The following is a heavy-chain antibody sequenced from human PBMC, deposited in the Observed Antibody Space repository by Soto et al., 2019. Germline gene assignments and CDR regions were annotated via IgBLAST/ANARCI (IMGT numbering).Heavy chain of an antibody. D-gene: IGHD3-10*01. CDR3: AKDLGGSVSLHY. CDR2: ISYDGSNK. CDR1: GFTFSTYG. V-gene: IGHV3-30*18. J-gene: IGHJ4*02. Sequence: QVQLVESGGGVVQPGRSLRLSCAASGFTFSTYGIHWVRQAPGKGLEWVSVISYDGSNKYYADSVKGRFTISRDNSKNTLYLQMNRLGVEDTAVYYCAKDLGGSVSLHYWGQGTLVTVSS.